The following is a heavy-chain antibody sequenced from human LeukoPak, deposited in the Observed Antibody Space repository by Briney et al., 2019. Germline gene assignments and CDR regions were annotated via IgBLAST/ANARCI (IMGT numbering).Heavy chain of an antibody. CDR1: GYSFTSYW. CDR3: ARLKMDSSSWYMGEVGWFDP. Sequence: GESLKISCKGSGYSFTSYWIGWVRQMPGKGLEWVGIIYPGDSGTRYSPSFQGQVTISAHKSISTAYLQWSSLKASDTATYYCARLKMDSSSWYMGEVGWFDPWGQGTLVTVSS. J-gene: IGHJ5*02. CDR2: IYPGDSGT. V-gene: IGHV5-51*01. D-gene: IGHD6-13*01.